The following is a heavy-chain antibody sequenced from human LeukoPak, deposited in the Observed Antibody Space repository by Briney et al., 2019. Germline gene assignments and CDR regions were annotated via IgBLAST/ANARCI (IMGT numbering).Heavy chain of an antibody. CDR3: AREDYGGNSGTYFDY. D-gene: IGHD4-23*01. V-gene: IGHV4-39*02. CDR2: IYYSGST. Sequence: PSETLSLTCTVSGGSISSSSYYWGWIRQPPGKGLEWIGSIYYSGSTYYNPSLKSRVTISVDTSKNQFSLQLGSVTPEDTAVYYCAREDYGGNSGTYFDYWGQGTLVTVSS. J-gene: IGHJ4*02. CDR1: GGSISSSSYY.